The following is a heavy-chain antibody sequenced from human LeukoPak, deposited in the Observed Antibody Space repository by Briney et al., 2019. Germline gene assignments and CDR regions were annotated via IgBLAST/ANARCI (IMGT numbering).Heavy chain of an antibody. V-gene: IGHV3-9*01. D-gene: IGHD6-13*01. Sequence: GGSLRLSCAASGFTFSSYGMHWVRQAPGKGLEWVSGISWNSGSIGYADSVKGRFTISRDNAKNSLYLQMNSLRAEDTALYYCATGLGGLGIAAAGTAVWGQGTLVTVSS. CDR1: GFTFSSYG. J-gene: IGHJ4*02. CDR3: ATGLGGLGIAAAGTAV. CDR2: ISWNSGSI.